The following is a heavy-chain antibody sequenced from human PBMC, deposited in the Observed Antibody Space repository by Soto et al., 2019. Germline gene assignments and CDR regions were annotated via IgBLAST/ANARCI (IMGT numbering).Heavy chain of an antibody. Sequence: QVQVVQSGTEVKKPGASVKVSCRASGYTFSDYYMHWIRQAPGQGPEWMGWIHAKSGTTNYAQNCQGRVTLTRDKAISTAEMELIRLTSDDTAVYFCARGGVTMFGVVDYWGQGTQVTGSS. V-gene: IGHV1-2*02. D-gene: IGHD3-3*01. CDR2: IHAKSGTT. J-gene: IGHJ4*02. CDR3: ARGGVTMFGVVDY. CDR1: GYTFSDYY.